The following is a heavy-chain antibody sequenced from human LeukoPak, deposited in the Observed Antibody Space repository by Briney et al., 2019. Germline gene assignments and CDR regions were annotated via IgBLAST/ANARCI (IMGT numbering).Heavy chain of an antibody. D-gene: IGHD1-26*01. J-gene: IGHJ4*02. CDR3: ARESGYSGSFLDY. Sequence: GGSLRLSCAASGFTFSSYSMNWVRQAPGKGLEWVSSISSSSSYIYYADSVKGRFTISRDNAKNSLYLQMNSLRAEDTALYYCARESGYSGSFLDYWGQGTLVTVSS. V-gene: IGHV3-21*04. CDR1: GFTFSSYS. CDR2: ISSSSSYI.